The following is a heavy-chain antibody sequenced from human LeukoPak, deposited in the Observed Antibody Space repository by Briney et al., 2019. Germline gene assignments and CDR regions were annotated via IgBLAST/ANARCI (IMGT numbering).Heavy chain of an antibody. CDR3: ARDPTNTSGRYAYFDY. J-gene: IGHJ4*02. D-gene: IGHD6-19*01. V-gene: IGHV1-18*01. Sequence: ASVTVSFKASGYTFTHHGITWVRQAPGQGLEWMGWISAYNGDTHYAQNFQGRVTLTTDTSTTTAYMELRSLRSDDTAVYYCARDPTNTSGRYAYFDYWGQGTLVTVSS. CDR1: GYTFTHHG. CDR2: ISAYNGDT.